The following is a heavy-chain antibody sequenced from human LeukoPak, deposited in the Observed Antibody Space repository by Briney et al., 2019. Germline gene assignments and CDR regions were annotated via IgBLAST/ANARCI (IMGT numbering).Heavy chain of an antibody. D-gene: IGHD4-17*01. J-gene: IGHJ4*02. CDR2: IYTSGST. Sequence: SETLSLTCTVSGSSISSYYWSWIRQPAGKGLEWIGRIYTSGSTNYNPSLKSRVTMSVDTSKNQFSLKLSSVTAADTAVYYCARDANGYGDYLYYFDYWGQGTLVTVSS. CDR3: ARDANGYGDYLYYFDY. V-gene: IGHV4-4*07. CDR1: GSSISSYY.